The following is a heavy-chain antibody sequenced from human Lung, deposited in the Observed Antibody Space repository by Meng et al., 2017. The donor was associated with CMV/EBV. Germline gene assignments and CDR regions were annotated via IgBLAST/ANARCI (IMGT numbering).Heavy chain of an antibody. Sequence: GESLKISCAASGFTFDDYGMSWVRQAPGKGLEWVSGINWNGGSTGYADSVKGRFTISRDNAKNSLHLQMNSLSAEDTALYYCAKGTDCPSGYCSSTTWDYYYGMDVWGQGTTVXVSS. D-gene: IGHD2-2*01. CDR2: INWNGGST. V-gene: IGHV3-20*04. CDR1: GFTFDDYG. CDR3: AKGTDCPSGYCSSTTWDYYYGMDV. J-gene: IGHJ6*02.